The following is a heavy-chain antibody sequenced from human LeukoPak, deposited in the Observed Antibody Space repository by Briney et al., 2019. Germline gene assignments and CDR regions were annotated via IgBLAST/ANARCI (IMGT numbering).Heavy chain of an antibody. Sequence: ASVKVSCKASGYTFTSYDISWVRQAPGQGLEWMGWISAYNGNTNYAQKLQGRVTMTTDTSTSTAYMELRSLRSDDTAVYYCAREWGDYGDYDPLDYWGQGTLVTVSS. CDR3: AREWGDYGDYDPLDY. CDR1: GYTFTSYD. J-gene: IGHJ4*02. D-gene: IGHD4-17*01. V-gene: IGHV1-18*04. CDR2: ISAYNGNT.